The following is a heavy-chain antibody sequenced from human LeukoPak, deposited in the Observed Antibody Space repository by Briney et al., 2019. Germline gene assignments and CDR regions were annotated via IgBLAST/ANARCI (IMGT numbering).Heavy chain of an antibody. CDR1: GFTVSSNY. D-gene: IGHD3-10*01. CDR2: IYSDGTT. Sequence: PGGSLRLSCAASGFTVSSNYMSWVRQAPGKGLECVSAIYSDGTTYYADSVKGRFTSSRDKYKNTLYLQMNILRAEDTAVYYCAVYYYGAGSQKRYYYYMDVWGKGTTVTVSS. CDR3: AVYYYGAGSQKRYYYYMDV. V-gene: IGHV3-53*01. J-gene: IGHJ6*03.